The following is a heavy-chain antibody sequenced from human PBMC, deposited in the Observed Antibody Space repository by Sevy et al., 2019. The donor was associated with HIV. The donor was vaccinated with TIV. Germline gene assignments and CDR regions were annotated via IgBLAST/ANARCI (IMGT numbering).Heavy chain of an antibody. Sequence: SETLSLTCAVYGGSFSGYYWSWIRQPPGKGLEWIGEINHSGSTNYNPSLKSRVTISVDTSKNQFSLKLSFVTAADTGVYYCARVFGYCSSTSCSYYFDYWGQGTLVTVSS. CDR1: GGSFSGYY. J-gene: IGHJ4*02. V-gene: IGHV4-34*01. D-gene: IGHD2-2*03. CDR2: INHSGST. CDR3: ARVFGYCSSTSCSYYFDY.